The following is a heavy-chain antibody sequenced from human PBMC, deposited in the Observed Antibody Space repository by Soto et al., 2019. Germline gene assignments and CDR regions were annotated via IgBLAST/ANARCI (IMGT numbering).Heavy chain of an antibody. D-gene: IGHD6-6*01. CDR1: GFTFSSYG. J-gene: IGHJ6*03. CDR2: ISYDGSNK. Sequence: GGSLRLSCAASGFTFSSYGMHWVRQAPGKGLEWVAVISYDGSNKYYADSVKGRFTISRDNSKNTLYLQMNSLRAEDTAVYYCAKIARDYYYMDVWGKGTTVTVSS. CDR3: AKIARDYYYMDV. V-gene: IGHV3-30*18.